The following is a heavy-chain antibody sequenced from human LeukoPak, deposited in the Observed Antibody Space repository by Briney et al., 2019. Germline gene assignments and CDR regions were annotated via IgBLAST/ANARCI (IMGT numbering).Heavy chain of an antibody. CDR1: GYSISSGYY. CDR3: ARHVNYFDY. CDR2: IYHSGST. J-gene: IGHJ4*02. V-gene: IGHV4-38-2*02. Sequence: SETLSLTCTVSGYSISSGYYWGWIRQPPGKGLEWIGSIYHSGSTYYNPSLKSRVTISVDTSKNQFSLKLSSVTAADTAVYYCARHVNYFDYWGQGTLVTVSS.